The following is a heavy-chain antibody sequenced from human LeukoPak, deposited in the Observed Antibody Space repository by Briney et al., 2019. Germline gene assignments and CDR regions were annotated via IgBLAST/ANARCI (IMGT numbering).Heavy chain of an antibody. CDR3: ARVGSYCTNDICHDY. CDR2: ISAYNGNT. CDR1: GYTFTIYG. Sequence: ASVKVSCKASGYTFTIYGISWVRQAPGQGLEWMGWISAYNGNTNYAQKFQGRVTTTTDTSTSTAYMELRSLRSDDTAVYYCARVGSYCTNDICHDYWGQGTLVTVSS. J-gene: IGHJ4*02. D-gene: IGHD2-8*01. V-gene: IGHV1-18*01.